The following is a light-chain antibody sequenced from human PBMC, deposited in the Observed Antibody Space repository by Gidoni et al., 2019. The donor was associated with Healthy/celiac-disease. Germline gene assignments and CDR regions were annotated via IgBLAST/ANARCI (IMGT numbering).Light chain of an antibody. Sequence: EIVMTQSPATLSVSPGERATLSCRASQSVSSNLAWYQQKPGQAPRLLIYGAPTRATGIPARFSGSGSGTEFTLTLTSLRSEVFAVYICPQYNNLPPLTFGEXTKVEIK. CDR1: QSVSSN. CDR2: GAP. J-gene: IGKJ4*01. CDR3: PQYNNLPPLT. V-gene: IGKV3D-15*01.